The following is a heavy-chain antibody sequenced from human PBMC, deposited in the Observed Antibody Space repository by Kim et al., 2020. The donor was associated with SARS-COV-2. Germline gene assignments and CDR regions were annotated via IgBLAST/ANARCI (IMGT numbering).Heavy chain of an antibody. J-gene: IGHJ4*02. D-gene: IGHD2-15*01. V-gene: IGHV1-2*04. CDR2: INPNSGGT. Sequence: ASVKVSCKASGYTFTGYYMHWVRQAPGQGLEWMGWINPNSGGTNYAQKFQGWVTMTRDTSISTAYMELSRLRSDDTAVYYCAREFCYGGNCKSFDYWGQGTLVTVSS. CDR1: GYTFTGYY. CDR3: AREFCYGGNCKSFDY.